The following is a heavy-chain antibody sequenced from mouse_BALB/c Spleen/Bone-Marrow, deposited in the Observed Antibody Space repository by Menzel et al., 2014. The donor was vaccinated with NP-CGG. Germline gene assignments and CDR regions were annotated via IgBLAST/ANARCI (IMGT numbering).Heavy chain of an antibody. J-gene: IGHJ1*01. CDR2: IRNKANGYTT. Sequence: EVKLMESGGGLVQPGGSLGLSCATSGLTFTDYYMSWVRQPPGKALEWLCFIRNKANGYTTEYSASVKGRFTISRDNSQSILYLQMNPLRAEDSATYYCARDINYDITWYFDVWGAGTTVTVSS. V-gene: IGHV7-3*02. CDR3: ARDINYDITWYFDV. D-gene: IGHD2-4*01. CDR1: GLTFTDYY.